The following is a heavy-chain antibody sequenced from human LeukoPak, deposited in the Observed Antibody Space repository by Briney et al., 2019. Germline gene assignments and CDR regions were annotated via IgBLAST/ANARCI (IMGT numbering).Heavy chain of an antibody. CDR3: ARATQPGFDP. J-gene: IGHJ5*02. Sequence: PGGSLRLSCGASGLTFSTYSMNWVRQAPGKGLEWVSYISSDSGARYYADPVKGRFTISRDNAKNSLYLQMNSLRAEDTAVYYCARATQPGFDPWGQGTLVTVSS. D-gene: IGHD2-15*01. CDR1: GLTFSTYS. CDR2: ISSDSGAR. V-gene: IGHV3-48*01.